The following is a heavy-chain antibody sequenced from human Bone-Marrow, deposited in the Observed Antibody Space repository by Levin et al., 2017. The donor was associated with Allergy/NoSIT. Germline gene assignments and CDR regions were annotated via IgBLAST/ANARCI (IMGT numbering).Heavy chain of an antibody. V-gene: IGHV3-74*01. CDR3: ARDFGGATDY. CDR2: INEDGTTT. J-gene: IGHJ4*02. Sequence: GESLKISCAGSGFTFSFSWMHWVRQVPGKGLVWVSRINEDGTTTNYADSVKGRFTISRDNSKNTVYLQMNSLRVEDTAVYYCARDFGGATDYWGQGTLVTVSS. CDR1: GFTFSFSW. D-gene: IGHD3-16*01.